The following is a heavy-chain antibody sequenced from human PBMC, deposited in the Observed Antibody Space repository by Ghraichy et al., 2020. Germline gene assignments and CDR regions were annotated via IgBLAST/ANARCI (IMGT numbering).Heavy chain of an antibody. CDR2: VSPDVGIK. CDR1: GFTLRSYT. D-gene: IGHD1-26*01. J-gene: IGHJ4*02. Sequence: GGSLRLSCAAPGFTLRSYTLHLVRQVPGFRLEWVAVVSPDVGIKTYADSVKDRFTISRDNAKNTMYLEMNDLRAEDTALYYCARDPTLGAPDYFDYWGQGTLV. CDR3: ARDPTLGAPDYFDY. V-gene: IGHV3-30*04.